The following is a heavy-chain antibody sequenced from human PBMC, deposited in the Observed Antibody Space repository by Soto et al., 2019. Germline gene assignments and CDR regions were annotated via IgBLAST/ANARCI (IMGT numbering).Heavy chain of an antibody. V-gene: IGHV3-30-3*01. CDR3: ARGGDCSGGSCYTADAFDI. CDR1: GFTFSSYA. CDR2: ISYDGSNK. J-gene: IGHJ3*02. D-gene: IGHD2-15*01. Sequence: QVQLLESGGGVVQPGRSLRLSCAASGFTFSSYAMHWVRQAPGKGLEWVAVISYDGSNKYYADSVKGRFTISRDNSKNTLYLRINSLRAEDTAVYYCARGGDCSGGSCYTADAFDIWGQGTMVTVSS.